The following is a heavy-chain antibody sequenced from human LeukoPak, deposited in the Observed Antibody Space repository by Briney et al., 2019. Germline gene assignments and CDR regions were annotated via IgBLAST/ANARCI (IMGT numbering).Heavy chain of an antibody. Sequence: PGGSLRLSCAASGLILSRYWMTWVRQAPGKGLEWVANIKEDGSEKYYVDSVMGRFTISRDNAKKSLYLQMNSLRVEDTAVYYCARAGTIDEVDLGYWGQGTLVTVSS. CDR1: GLILSRYW. J-gene: IGHJ4*02. CDR2: IKEDGSEK. D-gene: IGHD4-17*01. V-gene: IGHV3-7*01. CDR3: ARAGTIDEVDLGY.